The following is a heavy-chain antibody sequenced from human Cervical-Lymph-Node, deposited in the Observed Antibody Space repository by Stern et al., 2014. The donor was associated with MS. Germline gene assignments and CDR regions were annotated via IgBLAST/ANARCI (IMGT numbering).Heavy chain of an antibody. CDR2: INTDKGNT. J-gene: IGHJ4*02. Sequence: QVQLQQSGAEVKKPGASVKVSCKASGYTFTSYAIHWVRQAPGQRLEWMGWINTDKGNTKYSQRFQGRVTITRDTSASTVYMEVNTLRFEDTAVYFCARGGYFDSTAYYNYWGQGTQVTVSS. V-gene: IGHV1-3*04. CDR1: GYTFTSYA. CDR3: ARGGYFDSTAYYNY. D-gene: IGHD3-22*01.